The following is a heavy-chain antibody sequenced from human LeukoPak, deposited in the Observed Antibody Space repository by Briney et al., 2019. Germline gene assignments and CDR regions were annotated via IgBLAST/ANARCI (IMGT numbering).Heavy chain of an antibody. Sequence: ETLSLTCTVSGGSISSYYWSWIRQPPGKGLEWMANIKQDGSEKYYVDSVKGRFTISRDNAKNSLYLQMNSLRAEDTAVYYCARDISPYYDFWSGYYHYFDYWGQGTLVTVSS. V-gene: IGHV3-7*01. CDR1: GGSISSYY. CDR2: IKQDGSEK. CDR3: ARDISPYYDFWSGYYHYFDY. D-gene: IGHD3-3*01. J-gene: IGHJ4*02.